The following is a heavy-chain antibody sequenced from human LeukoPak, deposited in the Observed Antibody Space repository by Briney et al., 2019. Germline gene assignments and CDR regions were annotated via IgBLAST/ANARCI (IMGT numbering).Heavy chain of an antibody. V-gene: IGHV3-30*02. J-gene: IGHJ4*02. D-gene: IGHD6-6*01. CDR2: IRYDGSNK. Sequence: GGSLRLSCAASGFSFSSYGMYWVRQAPGKGLEWVAFIRYDGSNKYYADSVKGRFTISRDNSKNTLYLQMNSLRVEDTAVYYCARIGYSSSSLDYWGQGTLVTVSS. CDR1: GFSFSSYG. CDR3: ARIGYSSSSLDY.